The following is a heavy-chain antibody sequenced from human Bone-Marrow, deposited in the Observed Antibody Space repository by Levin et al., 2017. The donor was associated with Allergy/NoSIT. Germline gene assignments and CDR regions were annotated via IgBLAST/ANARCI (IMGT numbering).Heavy chain of an antibody. CDR1: GFTFSDYY. V-gene: IGHV3-11*03. Sequence: GGSLRLSCAASGFTFSDYYMSWIRQAPGKGLEWVSYISSSSSYTNYADSVKGRFTVSRDNAKNSLYLQMNSLRAEDTAVYYCASTQTTVRKYYFDYWGQGTLVTVSS. J-gene: IGHJ4*02. D-gene: IGHD4-11*01. CDR3: ASTQTTVRKYYFDY. CDR2: ISSSSSYT.